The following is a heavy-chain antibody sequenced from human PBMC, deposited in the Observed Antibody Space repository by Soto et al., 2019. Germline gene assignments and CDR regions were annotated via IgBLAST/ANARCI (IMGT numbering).Heavy chain of an antibody. J-gene: IGHJ5*01. CDR2: VPPAATHI. CDR1: GSAFGDYW. CDR3: ARRLYEYYKSGHYVGWFDP. Sequence: AQSLKISCKASGSAFGDYWIAWVRQMPAKGLEWMGLVPPAATHIRYSPSYQGQVTISADRSIATAYLEWSNLKAWDSAMYYCARRLYEYYKSGHYVGWFDPWGQGTLVTVSS. D-gene: IGHD3-22*01. V-gene: IGHV5-51*01.